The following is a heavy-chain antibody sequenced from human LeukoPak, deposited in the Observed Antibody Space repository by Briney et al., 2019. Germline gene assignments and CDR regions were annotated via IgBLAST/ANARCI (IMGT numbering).Heavy chain of an antibody. CDR1: GYTFTGYY. D-gene: IGHD1-26*01. CDR2: INPNSGGT. Sequence: ASVKVSCKASGYTFTGYYMHWVRQAPGQGLEWMGWINPNSGGTNYAQKFRGRVTMTRDTSISTAYMELSRLRSDDTAVYYCARDLVGATAAFDIWGQGTMVTVSS. CDR3: ARDLVGATAAFDI. V-gene: IGHV1-2*02. J-gene: IGHJ3*02.